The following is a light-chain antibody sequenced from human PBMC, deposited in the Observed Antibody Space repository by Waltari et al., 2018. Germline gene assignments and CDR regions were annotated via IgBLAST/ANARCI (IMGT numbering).Light chain of an antibody. J-gene: IGLJ1*01. CDR3: CSYAGDSTYV. V-gene: IGLV2-23*02. Sequence: WYQQPPGKAPNLIIYEVNRRPSGVSDRFSASKSVNTASLTISGLQADDEADYYCCSYAGDSTYVFGTGAKVTVL. CDR2: EVN.